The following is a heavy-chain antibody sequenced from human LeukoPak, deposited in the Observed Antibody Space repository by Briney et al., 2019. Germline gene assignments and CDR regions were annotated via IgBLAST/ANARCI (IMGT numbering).Heavy chain of an antibody. J-gene: IGHJ4*02. CDR3: ARQYYHDSSGYPFDY. D-gene: IGHD3-22*01. CDR2: INTDGSST. CDR1: GFTFSSYW. Sequence: GGSLRLSCAASGFTFSSYWMHWVRQAPGKGLVWVSRINTDGSSTNYADSVKGRFTISRDNAKNTLYLQMDSLRAEDTAVYYCARQYYHDSSGYPFDYWGQGNLVTVSS. V-gene: IGHV3-74*01.